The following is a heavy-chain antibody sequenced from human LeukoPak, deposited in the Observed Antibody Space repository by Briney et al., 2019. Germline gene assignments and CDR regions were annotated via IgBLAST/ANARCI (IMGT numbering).Heavy chain of an antibody. CDR2: INWNGGST. Sequence: GGSLRLSCAASGFTLDDYGMSWVRQAPRKGLEWVSGINWNGGSTGYADSVKGRFTISRDNAKNSLYLQMNSLRAEDTALYYCARTGKFDRGDYWGQGTLVTVSS. D-gene: IGHD4-23*01. J-gene: IGHJ4*02. CDR3: ARTGKFDRGDY. V-gene: IGHV3-20*04. CDR1: GFTLDDYG.